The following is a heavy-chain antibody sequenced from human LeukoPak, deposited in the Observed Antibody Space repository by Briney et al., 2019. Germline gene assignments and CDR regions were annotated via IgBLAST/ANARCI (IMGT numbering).Heavy chain of an antibody. Sequence: GGSLRLSCAASGFTFSIYWMSWVRQAPGKGLEWVANIKQDGSEKYYADSVKGRFTISRDNSKNTLYLQMNSLRTEDTAVYYCAKVAQTGYYISYYFDYWGQGTLVTVSS. V-gene: IGHV3-7*01. CDR2: IKQDGSEK. D-gene: IGHD3-9*01. CDR1: GFTFSIYW. J-gene: IGHJ4*02. CDR3: AKVAQTGYYISYYFDY.